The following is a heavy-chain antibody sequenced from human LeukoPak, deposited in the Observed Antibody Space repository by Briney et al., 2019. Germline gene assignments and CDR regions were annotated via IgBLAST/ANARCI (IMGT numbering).Heavy chain of an antibody. CDR2: INAGDGIT. V-gene: IGHV1-3*01. Sequence: GASVKVSCKASGYTFTNYAMHWVRQAPGQRLEWMGWINAGDGITKYSQKFQGRVTISRDTSASTAYMELSRLRSDDTAVYYCARGPFGGWSDLDFDYWGQGTLVTVSS. CDR1: GYTFTNYA. CDR3: ARGPFGGWSDLDFDY. D-gene: IGHD6-19*01. J-gene: IGHJ4*02.